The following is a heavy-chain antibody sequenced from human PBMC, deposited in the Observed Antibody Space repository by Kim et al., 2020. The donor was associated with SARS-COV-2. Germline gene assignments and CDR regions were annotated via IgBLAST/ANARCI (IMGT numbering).Heavy chain of an antibody. CDR1: GFTFSSYG. D-gene: IGHD3-10*01. Sequence: GGSLRLSCAASGFTFSSYGIHWVRQAPGKGLEWVAVISYDGSNKYYADSVKGRFTISRDNSKSTLYLQMNSLRAEDTAVYYCAKDSGNFGEFDCWGQGT. J-gene: IGHJ4*02. CDR3: AKDSGNFGEFDC. V-gene: IGHV3-30*18. CDR2: ISYDGSNK.